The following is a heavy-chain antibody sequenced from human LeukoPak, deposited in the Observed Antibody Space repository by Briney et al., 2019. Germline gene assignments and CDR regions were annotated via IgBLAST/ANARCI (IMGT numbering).Heavy chain of an antibody. J-gene: IGHJ4*02. Sequence: GGSLRLSCAASGLTFSSYGMHWVRQAPGKGLEWVAFIRYDGSNKYYADSVKGRFTISRDNSKNTLYLQMNSLRAEDTAVYYCAKDLERFGELLQFDYWGQGTLVTVSS. D-gene: IGHD3-10*01. CDR1: GLTFSSYG. CDR3: AKDLERFGELLQFDY. V-gene: IGHV3-30*02. CDR2: IRYDGSNK.